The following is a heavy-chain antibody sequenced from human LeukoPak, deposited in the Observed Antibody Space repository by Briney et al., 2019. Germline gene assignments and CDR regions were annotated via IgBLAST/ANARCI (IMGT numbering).Heavy chain of an antibody. CDR3: ARDYGSGWYGYYYYYMDV. Sequence: GGSLRLSCAASGFMFSSYWMSWVRQAPGKGLEWVANIKKDGSEKYYVDSVKGRFTISRDNAKTSLYLQMISLRAEDTAVYYCARDYGSGWYGYYYYYMDVWGKGTTVTVSS. CDR2: IKKDGSEK. J-gene: IGHJ6*03. V-gene: IGHV3-7*01. D-gene: IGHD6-19*01. CDR1: GFMFSSYW.